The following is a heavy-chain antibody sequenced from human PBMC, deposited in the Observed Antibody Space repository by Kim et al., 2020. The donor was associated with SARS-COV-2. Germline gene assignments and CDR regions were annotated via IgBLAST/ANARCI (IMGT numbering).Heavy chain of an antibody. V-gene: IGHV3-30*18. CDR3: AKDRDCSSTSCFFNYYGMDV. Sequence: GGSLRLSCAASGFTFSSYGMHWVRQAPGKGLEWVAVISYDGSNKYYADSVKGRFTISRDNSKNTLYLQMNSLRAEDTAVYYCAKDRDCSSTSCFFNYYGMDVWGQGTTVTVSS. D-gene: IGHD2-2*01. J-gene: IGHJ6*02. CDR1: GFTFSSYG. CDR2: ISYDGSNK.